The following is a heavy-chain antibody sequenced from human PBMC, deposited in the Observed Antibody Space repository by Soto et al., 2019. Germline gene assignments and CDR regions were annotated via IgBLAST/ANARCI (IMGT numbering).Heavy chain of an antibody. J-gene: IGHJ5*02. CDR1: GGTFSSYS. D-gene: IGHD4-17*01. V-gene: IGHV1-69*13. Sequence: SVKVSCKASGGTFSSYSISWVRQAPGQGLEWMGGIIPIFGTANYAQKFQGRVTITADESTSTAYMELSSLRSEDTAVYYCARDPDYGDYVFDPWGQGTLVTVSS. CDR3: ARDPDYGDYVFDP. CDR2: IIPIFGTA.